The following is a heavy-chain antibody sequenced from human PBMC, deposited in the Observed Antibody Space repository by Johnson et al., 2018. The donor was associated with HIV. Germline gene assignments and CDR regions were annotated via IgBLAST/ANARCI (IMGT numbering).Heavy chain of an antibody. CDR3: AKSGLFVLVVYAPDVLDI. V-gene: IGHV3-30*18. CDR1: GFTFSSYA. D-gene: IGHD2-8*02. J-gene: IGHJ3*02. CDR2: ISYDGSIK. Sequence: QVQLVESGGGVVQPGRSLRLSCAASGFTFSSYAMHWVRQAPGKGLEWVAVISYDGSIKYYSASVKGRFTISRDNSKNMVYLQMNSLSTEDTAVYYCAKSGLFVLVVYAPDVLDIWGQGTMVTVSS.